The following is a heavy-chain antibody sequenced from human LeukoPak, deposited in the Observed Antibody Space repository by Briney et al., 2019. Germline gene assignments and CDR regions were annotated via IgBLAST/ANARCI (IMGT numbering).Heavy chain of an antibody. J-gene: IGHJ4*02. CDR3: ARDVCWHGDYPLDY. Sequence: GGSLRLSCAASGFSFSKYWMSWVRQAPGKGLEWVANIDQDGSEENYADSVAGRFTISRDNAKNSLYLQINSLRPEDTAVYHCARDVCWHGDYPLDYWGQGTQVTVSS. CDR2: IDQDGSEE. V-gene: IGHV3-7*01. D-gene: IGHD4-17*01. CDR1: GFSFSKYW.